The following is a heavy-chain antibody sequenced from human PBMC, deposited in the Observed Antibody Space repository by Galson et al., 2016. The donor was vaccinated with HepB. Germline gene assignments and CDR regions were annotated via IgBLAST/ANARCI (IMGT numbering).Heavy chain of an antibody. J-gene: IGHJ4*02. V-gene: IGHV4-59*02. CDR3: AKADFDTLTGGFDS. Sequence: TLSLTCTVSGDSVSTYYWTWIRQPPGKTLEWIGHIYYGGSTNYNPSLTSRVSISLDTSKNQFSLKLSSVTAADTAVYYCAKADFDTLTGGFDSWGQGTLVTVSP. CDR1: GDSVSTYY. D-gene: IGHD3-9*01. CDR2: IYYGGST.